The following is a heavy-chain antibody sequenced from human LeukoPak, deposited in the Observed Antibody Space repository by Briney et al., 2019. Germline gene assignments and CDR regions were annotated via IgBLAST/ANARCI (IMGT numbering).Heavy chain of an antibody. CDR2: IRSKANNYAT. D-gene: IGHD5-24*01. J-gene: IGHJ6*03. Sequence: PGGSLRLSCAASGFTFSASAMHWVRQASGKGLEWVGRIRSKANNYATAYAASVKGRFTISRDDPKNTAYLQMNSLRAEDTAVYYCARAQGSRDGYNYLSFYYYYMDVWGKGTTVTISS. CDR1: GFTFSASA. V-gene: IGHV3-73*01. CDR3: ARAQGSRDGYNYLSFYYYYMDV.